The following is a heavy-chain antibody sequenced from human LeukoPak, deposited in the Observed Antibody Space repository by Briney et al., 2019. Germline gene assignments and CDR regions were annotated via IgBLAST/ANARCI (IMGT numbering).Heavy chain of an antibody. CDR1: GFAFDEYG. CDR2: TSGNGRAT. Sequence: GGSLRLSCAGSGFAFDEYGLHWVRQAPGKGLEWFSVTSGNGRATDYADSVKGRFTTSRDNSKSSLYLHINNLRTEDTALYYCAKETWSNSFSDFDHWGQGTLVTVSS. J-gene: IGHJ4*02. CDR3: AKETWSNSFSDFDH. V-gene: IGHV3-43*02. D-gene: IGHD3-3*01.